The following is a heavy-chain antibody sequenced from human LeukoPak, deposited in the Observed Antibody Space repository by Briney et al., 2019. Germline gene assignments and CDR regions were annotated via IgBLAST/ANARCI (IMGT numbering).Heavy chain of an antibody. J-gene: IGHJ4*02. Sequence: ASVKVSCKASVYTFSSYGIAWVRQAPGQGLEWMGWISGYNGNKNYAQKLQGRVSMTTDTSTTTAYMELRSLTSDDTALYYCARSRLGTITAGPFDYWGQGTLVTVSS. CDR1: VYTFSSYG. CDR3: ARSRLGTITAGPFDY. V-gene: IGHV1-18*01. CDR2: ISGYNGNK. D-gene: IGHD5-12*01.